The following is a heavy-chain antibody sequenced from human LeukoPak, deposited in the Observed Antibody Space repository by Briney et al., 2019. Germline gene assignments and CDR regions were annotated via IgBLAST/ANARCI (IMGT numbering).Heavy chain of an antibody. D-gene: IGHD2-2*01. CDR1: GGSISSYS. CDR3: ARVRYCSTNRCYDREFDN. CDR2: IYYSGNT. V-gene: IGHV4-59*01. Sequence: PSETLSLTCTVSGGSISSYSWSWIRQPPGKGLEWIGYIYYSGNTNYNPSLKSRVTISVDTSKNKFSLKLNSVTAADTAVYYCARVRYCSTNRCYDREFDNWGQGTLVTVSS. J-gene: IGHJ4*02.